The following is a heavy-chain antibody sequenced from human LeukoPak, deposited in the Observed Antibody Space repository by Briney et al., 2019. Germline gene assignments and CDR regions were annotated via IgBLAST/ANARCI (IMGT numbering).Heavy chain of an antibody. CDR2: INHSGST. D-gene: IGHD4-23*01. V-gene: IGHV4-34*01. Sequence: SETLSLTCAVYGGSFSGYYWSWIRQPPGKGLEWIGEINHSGSTNYNPSLKSRVTISVDTSKNQFSLKLGSVTAADTAVYYCARGFGGGGNSFYYWGQGTLVTVSS. CDR3: ARGFGGGGNSFYY. J-gene: IGHJ4*02. CDR1: GGSFSGYY.